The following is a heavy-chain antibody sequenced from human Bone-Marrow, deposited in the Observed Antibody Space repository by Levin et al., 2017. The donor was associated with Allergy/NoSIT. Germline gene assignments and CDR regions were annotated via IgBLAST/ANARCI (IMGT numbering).Heavy chain of an antibody. CDR3: ARGYSGSYGRFDP. CDR1: GGSISSYY. CDR2: VYYSGNT. Sequence: PGGSLRLSCSVSGGSISSYYWSWIRQPPGKGLEWIGYVYYSGNTNYNPSLKSRVTISVDTSKNQFSLKLSSVTAADTAFYYCARGYSGSYGRFDPWGQGTLVTVSS. J-gene: IGHJ5*02. V-gene: IGHV4-59*01. D-gene: IGHD3-10*01.